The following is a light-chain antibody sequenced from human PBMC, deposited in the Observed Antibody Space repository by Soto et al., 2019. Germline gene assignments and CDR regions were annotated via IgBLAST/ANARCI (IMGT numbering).Light chain of an antibody. Sequence: QSALTRPASVSGPPGQSITISCTGTSSDVGAYDYVSWYQHHPGKAPRLVIYDVTNRPSGISDRFSGSKSGDTASLTISGLLAEEEADYYCASYTTISTYVFGTGTKVTVL. CDR2: DVT. CDR3: ASYTTISTYV. J-gene: IGLJ1*01. CDR1: SSDVGAYDY. V-gene: IGLV2-14*01.